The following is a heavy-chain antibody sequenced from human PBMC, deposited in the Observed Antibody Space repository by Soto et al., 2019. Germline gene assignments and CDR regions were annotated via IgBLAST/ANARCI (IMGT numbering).Heavy chain of an antibody. Sequence: EVQLVESGGGLVQPGRSLRLSCAASGFTFDDYAMHWVRQAPGKGLEWVSGISWNSGSIGYADSVKGRFTISRDNAKNSPYLQMNSLRAEDTALYYCAALFGSRHVNYWGQGTLVTVSS. CDR2: ISWNSGSI. CDR3: AALFGSRHVNY. CDR1: GFTFDDYA. D-gene: IGHD2-15*01. V-gene: IGHV3-9*01. J-gene: IGHJ4*02.